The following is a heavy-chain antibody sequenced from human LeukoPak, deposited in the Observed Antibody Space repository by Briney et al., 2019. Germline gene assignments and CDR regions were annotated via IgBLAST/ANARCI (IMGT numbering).Heavy chain of an antibody. CDR1: GGSISSSSHY. CDR2: IYYSGNS. V-gene: IGHV4-39*01. Sequence: SETLSLTCTVSGGSISSSSHYWGWIRQPPGKGLEWIGSIYYSGNSYSNPSLTSRVSISVDTSTDQFSLRLRSVTAADTAVYHCARQLLAAGRVEWFDPWGQGTLVTVSS. CDR3: ARQLLAAGRVEWFDP. J-gene: IGHJ5*02. D-gene: IGHD6-13*01.